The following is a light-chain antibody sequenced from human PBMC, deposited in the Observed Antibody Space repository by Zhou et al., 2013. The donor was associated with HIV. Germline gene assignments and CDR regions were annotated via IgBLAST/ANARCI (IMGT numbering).Light chain of an antibody. V-gene: IGKV1-12*01. J-gene: IGKJ3*01. CDR2: AAS. CDR1: QGVSTW. Sequence: DIQMTQSPSSVSASVGDRVTITCRASQGVSTWLAWYQQRPGKAPKLLIFAASSLQTGVPSRFSGSGSGTDFTLTISSLQPEDSATYYCQQSYSTPPFTFGPGTKVNI. CDR3: QQSYSTPPFT.